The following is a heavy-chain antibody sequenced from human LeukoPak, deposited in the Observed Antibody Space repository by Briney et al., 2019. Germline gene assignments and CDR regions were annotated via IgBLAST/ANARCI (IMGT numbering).Heavy chain of an antibody. CDR3: ARVVVAANNWFDP. V-gene: IGHV1-69*04. D-gene: IGHD2-15*01. Sequence: GASVKVSCKASGGTFSSYAISWVRQAPGQGIEWMGRIIPILGIANYAQKFQGRVTITADKSTSTAYMELSSLRSEDTAVYYCARVVVAANNWFDPWGQGTLVTVSS. CDR2: IIPILGIA. J-gene: IGHJ5*02. CDR1: GGTFSSYA.